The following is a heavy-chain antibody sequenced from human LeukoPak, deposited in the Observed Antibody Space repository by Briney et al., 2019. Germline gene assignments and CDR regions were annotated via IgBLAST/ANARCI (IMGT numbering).Heavy chain of an antibody. D-gene: IGHD2-21*01. CDR1: GGSISSSNW. V-gene: IGHV4-4*02. J-gene: IGHJ6*02. CDR3: VGAISDYYYGMDV. Sequence: PSGTLSLTCAVSGGSISSSNWWSWVRQPPGKGLEWIGEIYHSGSTNYNPSLKSRVTISVDKSKNQFSLKLSSVTAADTAVYYCVGAISDYYYGMDVWGQGTTVTVSS. CDR2: IYHSGST.